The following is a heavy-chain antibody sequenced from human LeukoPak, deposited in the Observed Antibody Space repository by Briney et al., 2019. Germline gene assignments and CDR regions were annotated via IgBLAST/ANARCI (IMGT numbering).Heavy chain of an antibody. CDR1: GGSISSGGYS. V-gene: IGHV4-30-2*01. CDR2: IYHSGST. D-gene: IGHD3-22*01. CDR3: ARGVSSLYYDSSGQLDY. Sequence: SETLSLTCAVSGGSISSGGYSWSWIRQPPGKGLEWIGYIYHSGSTYYNPSLKSRVTISVDRSKKQFSLKLSSVTAADTAVYYCARGVSSLYYDSSGQLDYWGQGTLVTVSS. J-gene: IGHJ4*02.